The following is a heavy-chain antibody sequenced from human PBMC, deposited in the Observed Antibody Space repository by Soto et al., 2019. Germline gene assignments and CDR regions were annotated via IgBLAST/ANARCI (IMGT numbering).Heavy chain of an antibody. V-gene: IGHV5-51*01. CDR1: GYSFTSYW. J-gene: IGHJ5*02. Sequence: PGESLKISCKGSGYSFTSYWIGWVRQMPGKGLKWMGIIYPGDSDTRYSPSFQGQVTISADKSISTAYLQWSSLKASDTALYYCARHPIALVRGVRNWFDPWGQGTLVTASS. D-gene: IGHD3-10*01. CDR2: IYPGDSDT. CDR3: ARHPIALVRGVRNWFDP.